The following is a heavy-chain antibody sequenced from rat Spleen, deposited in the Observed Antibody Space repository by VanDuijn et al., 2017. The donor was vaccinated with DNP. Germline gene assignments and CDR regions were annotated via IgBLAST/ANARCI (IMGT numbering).Heavy chain of an antibody. CDR2: IWAGGGT. CDR1: GFSLTSYH. D-gene: IGHD1-12*02. J-gene: IGHJ3*01. CDR3: ARGDYDGSYYSYYFDY. Sequence: QVQLKESGPGLVQPSQTLSLTCTVSGFSLTSYHVSWVRQPPGKSLVWMGTIWAGGGTNYNSAVQSRLSISRDTSKSQVFLKMNSLQTEDTATYYCARGDYDGSYYSYYFDYWGQGTLVTVSS. V-gene: IGHV2-13*01.